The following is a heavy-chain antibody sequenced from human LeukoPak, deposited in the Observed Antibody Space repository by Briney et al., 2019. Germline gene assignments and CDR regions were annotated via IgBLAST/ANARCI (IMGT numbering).Heavy chain of an antibody. CDR1: GGSISSSSYY. CDR3: AVENGNCSGGSCYFNWFDP. V-gene: IGHV4-39*01. D-gene: IGHD2-15*01. Sequence: SETLSLTCTVSGGSISSSSYYWGWIRQPPGKGLEWIGSIYYSGSTYYNPSLKSRVTISVDTSKNQFSLKLSSVTAADTAVYYCAVENGNCSGGSCYFNWFDPWGQGTLVTVSS. CDR2: IYYSGST. J-gene: IGHJ5*02.